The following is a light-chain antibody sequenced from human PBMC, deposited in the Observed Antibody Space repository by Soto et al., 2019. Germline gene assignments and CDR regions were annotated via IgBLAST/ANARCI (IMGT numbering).Light chain of an antibody. J-gene: IGLJ1*01. CDR3: SSYVDSTAFI. CDR2: EVT. CDR1: RSDVWGCNY. V-gene: IGLV2-8*01. Sequence: QSALTQPPSASGYLGQSVTISCTGTRSDVWGCNYVSWYQQYPGKSPKVIIYEVTKRPSGVPDGCSGSKSGNTASLTVSGLQPADEADYSCSSYVDSTAFIFRIGPKPTVL.